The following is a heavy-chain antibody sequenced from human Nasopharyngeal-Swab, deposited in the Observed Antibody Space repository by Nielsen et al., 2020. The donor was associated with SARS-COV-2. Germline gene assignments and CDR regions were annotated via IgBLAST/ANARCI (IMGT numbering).Heavy chain of an antibody. J-gene: IGHJ6*02. CDR3: ATLGGYSGYDSEYGMDV. Sequence: SLKISCAASGFTFDDYAMHWVRQAPGKGLEWVSGISWNSGSIGYADSVKGRFTISRDNAKNSLYPQMNSLRAEDTALYYCATLGGYSGYDSEYGMDVWGQGTTVTVSS. CDR2: ISWNSGSI. CDR1: GFTFDDYA. V-gene: IGHV3-9*01. D-gene: IGHD5-12*01.